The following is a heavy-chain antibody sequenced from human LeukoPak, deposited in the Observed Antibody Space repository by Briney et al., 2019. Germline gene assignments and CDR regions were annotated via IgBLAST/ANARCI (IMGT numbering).Heavy chain of an antibody. CDR2: ISSSSSTI. CDR1: GFTFSSYR. D-gene: IGHD2-21*02. J-gene: IGHJ6*02. V-gene: IGHV3-48*02. CDR3: ARDLVVVTAIRYYGMDV. Sequence: GGSLTLSCAASGFTFSSYRMNWVRQAPGKGLEWVSYISSSSSTIYYADSVKGRFTISRDNAKNSLYLQMNSLRDEDTAVYYCARDLVVVTAIRYYGMDVWGQGTTVTVSS.